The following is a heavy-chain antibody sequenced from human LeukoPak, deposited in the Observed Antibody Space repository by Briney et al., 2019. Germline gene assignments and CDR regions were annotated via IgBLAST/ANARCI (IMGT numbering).Heavy chain of an antibody. V-gene: IGHV4-59*01. J-gene: IGHJ4*02. CDR1: GGSISSYY. Sequence: SGTLSLTCTVSGGSISSYYWSWIRQPPGKGLEWIGYIYYSGSTNYNPSLKSRVTISVDTSKNQFSLKLSSVTAADTAVYYCARVVRGGYYDSSGYYYFDYWGQGTLVTVSS. CDR3: ARVVRGGYYDSSGYYYFDY. D-gene: IGHD3-22*01. CDR2: IYYSGST.